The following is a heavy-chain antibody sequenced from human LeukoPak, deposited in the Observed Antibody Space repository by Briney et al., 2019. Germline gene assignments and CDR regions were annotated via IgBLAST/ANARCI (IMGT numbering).Heavy chain of an antibody. CDR2: IYTSGST. D-gene: IGHD3-16*02. V-gene: IGHV4-4*07. Sequence: EPSQTLSLTCTVSGGSINNYYWSWIRQPAGKGLEWIGRIYTSGSTNYNPSLKSRVTISVDTSKNQFSLKLSSVTAADTAVYYCARDLLASHYAFGGVIVDDAFDIWGQGTMVTVSS. CDR3: ARDLLASHYAFGGVIVDDAFDI. J-gene: IGHJ3*02. CDR1: GGSINNYY.